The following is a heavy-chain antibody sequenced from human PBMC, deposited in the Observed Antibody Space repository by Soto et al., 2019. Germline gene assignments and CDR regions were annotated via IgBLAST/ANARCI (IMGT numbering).Heavy chain of an antibody. J-gene: IGHJ2*01. D-gene: IGHD4-4*01. V-gene: IGHV3-23*01. CDR2: ISGSGGST. CDR3: AKGSYSNGRYWYFDL. Sequence: EVQLLESGGGLVQPGGSLRLSCAASGFTFSSYAVSWVRQAPGKGLEWVSAISGSGGSTYYADSVKGRFTISRDNSKNTLYLQMNSLRAEDTAVYYCAKGSYSNGRYWYFDLWGRGTLVTVSS. CDR1: GFTFSSYA.